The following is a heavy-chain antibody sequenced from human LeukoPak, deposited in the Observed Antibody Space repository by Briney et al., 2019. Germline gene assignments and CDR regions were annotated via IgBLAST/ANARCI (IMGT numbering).Heavy chain of an antibody. J-gene: IGHJ6*02. CDR1: YYTFTSYG. CDR2: ISAYNGNT. Sequence: ASVKVSCKASYYTFTSYGISWVRQAPGQGLEWMGWISAYNGNTNYAQKVQGRVSMTTDTSTSTAYMELRSLRPDDTAVYYCARDELMITFGGDIVDHYYYGMDVWGQGTTVTVSS. V-gene: IGHV1-18*01. CDR3: ARDELMITFGGDIVDHYYYGMDV. D-gene: IGHD3-16*02.